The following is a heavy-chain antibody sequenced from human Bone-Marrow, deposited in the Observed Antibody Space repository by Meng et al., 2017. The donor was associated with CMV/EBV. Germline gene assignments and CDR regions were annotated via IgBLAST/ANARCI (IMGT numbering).Heavy chain of an antibody. Sequence: SGGAYWSWIRQHPGTGLEWIGYVYYSGSTYYNPSLRSRVTISVDTSKNQFSLKLSSVTAADTAVYYCARGGNYCSSTSCYKATYDYWGQGTLVTVSS. D-gene: IGHD2-2*02. J-gene: IGHJ4*02. CDR2: VYYSGST. V-gene: IGHV4-31*02. CDR3: ARGGNYCSSTSCYKATYDY. CDR1: SGGAY.